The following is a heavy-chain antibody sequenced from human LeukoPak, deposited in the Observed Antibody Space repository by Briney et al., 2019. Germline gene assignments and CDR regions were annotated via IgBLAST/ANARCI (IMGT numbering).Heavy chain of an antibody. D-gene: IGHD2-2*02. CDR3: ARHARYKFDC. CDR1: GFTFSSYE. J-gene: IGHJ4*02. Sequence: PGGSLRLSCAASGFTFSSYEMNWVRQAPGKGLEWVANIKQDGSAEYFVDSVKGRITISRDNAKNSVYLQMNSLRGEDTAVYYCARHARYKFDCWGQGTLVTVSS. V-gene: IGHV3-7*01. CDR2: IKQDGSAE.